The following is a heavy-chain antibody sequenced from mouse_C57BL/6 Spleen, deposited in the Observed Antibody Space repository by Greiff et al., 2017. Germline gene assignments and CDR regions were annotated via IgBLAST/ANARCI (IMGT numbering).Heavy chain of an antibody. CDR3: GREVANWGYFDY. J-gene: IGHJ2*01. Sequence: VQLQESGAELVKPGASVKISCKASGYAFSSYWMNWVKQRPGKGLEWIGQIYPGDGDPNYNGKFKDKATLTADKSSSTAYMQLSSLTSEDSAVYCGGREVANWGYFDYWGQGTTLTVSS. V-gene: IGHV1-80*01. D-gene: IGHD4-1*01. CDR1: GYAFSSYW. CDR2: IYPGDGDP.